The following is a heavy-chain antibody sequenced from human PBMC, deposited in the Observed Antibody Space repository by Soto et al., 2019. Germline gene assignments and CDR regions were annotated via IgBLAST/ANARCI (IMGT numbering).Heavy chain of an antibody. CDR1: EVTFSSSA. V-gene: IGHV3-23*01. CDR3: AKDLRGFCSGGICDNAVYFGY. D-gene: IGHD2-15*01. J-gene: IGHJ4*02. Sequence: HPGGSLRLSCAASEVTFSSSAMTWVRQAPGKGLEWVSTIGDSGGSTYYADSVKGRFTISRDNSENTLYLQMNSLRAEDTAVYYCAKDLRGFCSGGICDNAVYFGYWGQGALVTVFS. CDR2: IGDSGGST.